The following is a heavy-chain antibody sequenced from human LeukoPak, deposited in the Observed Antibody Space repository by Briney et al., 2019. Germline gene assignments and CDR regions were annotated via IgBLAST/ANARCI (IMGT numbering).Heavy chain of an antibody. J-gene: IGHJ4*02. CDR3: AKDATYSSSWYGQFDY. V-gene: IGHV3-9*01. D-gene: IGHD6-13*01. CDR1: GFTFDDYA. CDR2: ISWNSGSI. Sequence: PGRSLGLSCAASGFTFDDYAMHWVRQAPGKGLEWVSGISWNSGSIGYADSVKGRFTISRDNAKNSLYLQMNSLRAEDTALYYCAKDATYSSSWYGQFDYWGQGTLVTVSS.